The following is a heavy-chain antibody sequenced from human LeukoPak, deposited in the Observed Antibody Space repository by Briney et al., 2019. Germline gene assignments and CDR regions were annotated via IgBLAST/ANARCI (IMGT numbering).Heavy chain of an antibody. V-gene: IGHV3-48*01. CDR2: ISSSSSTI. J-gene: IGHJ3*01. CDR3: ARDLIAVAGTGDAFDV. CDR1: GFTFSSYS. D-gene: IGHD6-19*01. Sequence: GGSLRLSCAASGFTFSSYSMNWVRQAPGKGLEWVSYISSSSSTIYYADSVKGLFTISRDNAKNSLYLQMNSLRAEDTAVYYCARDLIAVAGTGDAFDVWGQGTMVTVSS.